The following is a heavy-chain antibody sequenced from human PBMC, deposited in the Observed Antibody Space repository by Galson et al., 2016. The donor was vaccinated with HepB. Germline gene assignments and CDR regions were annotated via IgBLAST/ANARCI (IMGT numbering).Heavy chain of an antibody. CDR3: AWEASGSNLGNAFDI. J-gene: IGHJ3*02. CDR1: GFTFRSAD. Sequence: SLRLSCAASGFTFRSADMHWVRQATGKGLEWVSAIGTAGDTHYSGSVKGRFTISRENAKNSLYLQMNSLRAGDTAVYYWAWEASGSNLGNAFDIWGQGTMVTVSS. CDR2: IGTAGDT. V-gene: IGHV3-13*01. D-gene: IGHD1-26*01.